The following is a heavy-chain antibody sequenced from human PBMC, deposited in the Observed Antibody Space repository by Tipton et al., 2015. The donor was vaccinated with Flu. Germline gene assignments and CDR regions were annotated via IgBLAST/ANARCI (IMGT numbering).Heavy chain of an antibody. CDR1: GGSISNYY. J-gene: IGHJ4*02. CDR2: IYYSGST. CDR3: ARHIYAQLGPPYFDF. V-gene: IGHV4-59*08. D-gene: IGHD1-1*01. Sequence: TLSLTCTVSGGSISNYYWGWIRQPPGKGLEWIGYIYYSGSTNYNPSLKSRVTMSVDTSKNQFYLRLSSLTASDTAVYYCARHIYAQLGPPYFDFWGQGTLVTVSS.